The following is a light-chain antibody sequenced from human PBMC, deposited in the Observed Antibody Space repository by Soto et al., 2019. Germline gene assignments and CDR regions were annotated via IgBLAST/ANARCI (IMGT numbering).Light chain of an antibody. Sequence: DIQMTQPPSSLSASVGDRVTITCLASQGISTWLVGYQQKPEKAPNYLIYAASSLQTGDPLRFSGRGCVTEFTLTISSLQPEDSASCYCQDYNSYPFSCGGGTKVEL. J-gene: IGKJ4*01. CDR1: QGISTW. CDR3: QDYNSYPFS. V-gene: IGKV1D-16*01. CDR2: AAS.